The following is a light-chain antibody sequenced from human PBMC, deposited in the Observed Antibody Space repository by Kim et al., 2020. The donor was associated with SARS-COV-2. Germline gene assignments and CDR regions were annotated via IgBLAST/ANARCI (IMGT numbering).Light chain of an antibody. CDR1: KLGDKY. J-gene: IGLJ2*01. CDR3: QAWDSSTAV. Sequence: SYELTQPPSVSVSPGQTASITCSGDKLGDKYACWYQQKPGKSPVLVIYQDSKRPSGIPERFSGSNSGNTATLTISGTQAMDEADYYCQAWDSSTAVFGGGTQRTVL. V-gene: IGLV3-1*01. CDR2: QDS.